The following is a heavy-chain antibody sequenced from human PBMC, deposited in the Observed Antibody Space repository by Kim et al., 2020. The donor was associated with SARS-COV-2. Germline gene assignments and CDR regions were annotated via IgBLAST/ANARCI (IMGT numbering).Heavy chain of an antibody. CDR3: AHRPYGDFTCFDY. Sequence: YRPSLKSRLTNTKDTSKNPVVLTMTDMDPVDTATYYCAHRPYGDFTCFDYWGQGTLVTVSS. J-gene: IGHJ4*02. D-gene: IGHD4-17*01. V-gene: IGHV2-5*01.